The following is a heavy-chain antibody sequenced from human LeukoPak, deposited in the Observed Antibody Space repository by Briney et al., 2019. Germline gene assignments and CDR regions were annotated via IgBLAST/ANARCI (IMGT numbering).Heavy chain of an antibody. J-gene: IGHJ4*02. V-gene: IGHV4-39*01. D-gene: IGHD3/OR15-3a*01. Sequence: SETLSLTCTVSGVSISSNSYWGWIRQPPGKGLEWIGSTYYSGNTYYNASLKSQVSISIDTSKNQFSLRLTSVTAADTAVYYCARQTGSGLFILPGGQGTLVTVSS. CDR2: TYYSGNT. CDR3: ARQTGSGLFILP. CDR1: GVSISSNSY.